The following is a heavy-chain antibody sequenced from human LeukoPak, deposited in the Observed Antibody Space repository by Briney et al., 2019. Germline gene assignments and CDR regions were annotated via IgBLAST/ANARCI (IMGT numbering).Heavy chain of an antibody. CDR3: VRGGNYGYLWNAFDI. Sequence: GGSLRLSCAASGFTFNTFEMNWVRQAPGKGLEGVSYISSSGSSMYYADSVKGRFTISRDNAKNSLYLQMHSLRAEDTAVYYCVRGGNYGYLWNAFDIWGQGTMVTVSS. D-gene: IGHD5-18*01. V-gene: IGHV3-48*03. J-gene: IGHJ3*02. CDR1: GFTFNTFE. CDR2: ISSSGSSM.